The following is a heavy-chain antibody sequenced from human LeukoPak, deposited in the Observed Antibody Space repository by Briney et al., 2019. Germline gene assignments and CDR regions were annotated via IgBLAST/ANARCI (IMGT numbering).Heavy chain of an antibody. D-gene: IGHD4-11*01. V-gene: IGHV3-7*01. CDR2: INQGGSES. CDR3: TKGRSNHY. CDR1: GFTFSDFW. Sequence: PGGSLRLSCAASGFTFSDFWMGWVRQAPGKGLEWVANINQGGSESYYVDSVKGRFTISRDNAKKSLFLQMNSLRAKDTAVYYCTKGRSNHYWGQGTLVTVST. J-gene: IGHJ4*02.